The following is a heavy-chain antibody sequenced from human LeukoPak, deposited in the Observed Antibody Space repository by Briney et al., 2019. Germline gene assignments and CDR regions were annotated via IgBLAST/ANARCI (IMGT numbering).Heavy chain of an antibody. D-gene: IGHD3-22*01. CDR2: IYYSGST. J-gene: IGHJ4*02. CDR1: GGSISSYY. V-gene: IGHV4-59*01. CDR3: ARDRYYYDSSGYYKRYYFDY. Sequence: SETLSLTCTVSGGSISSYYWSWIRQPPGKGLEWIGYIYYSGSTNYNPSLKSRVTISVDTSKNQFSLKLSSVTAADTAVYYCARDRYYYDSSGYYKRYYFDYWGQGTLVTVSS.